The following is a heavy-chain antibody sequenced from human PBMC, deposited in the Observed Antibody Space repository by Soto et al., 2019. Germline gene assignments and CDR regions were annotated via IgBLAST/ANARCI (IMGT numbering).Heavy chain of an antibody. J-gene: IGHJ4*02. D-gene: IGHD4-17*01. CDR3: VSQRTTVPTQAYFDY. V-gene: IGHV4-39*01. Sequence: NPSETLSLPCPVSGCSVTNSSYYWGWIRQSPGKGLEWIGSVYYRGRSYSKSSVKSRVTISVDTSKNRFSLSLNSVTASDTAVYFCVSQRTTVPTQAYFDYWAPGALVTAP. CDR2: VYYRGRS. CDR1: GCSVTNSSYY.